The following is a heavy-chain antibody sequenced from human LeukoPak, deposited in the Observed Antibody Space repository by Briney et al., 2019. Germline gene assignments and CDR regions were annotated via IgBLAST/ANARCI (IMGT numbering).Heavy chain of an antibody. J-gene: IGHJ5*02. CDR2: IYTSGTT. V-gene: IGHV4-4*07. D-gene: IGHD4-11*01. CDR3: ARSLKMTYSWLDP. Sequence: SETLSLTCTVSDGSISNYYWNWIRQPAGKGLEWIGRIYTSGTTNYNPSLKTRVTISLDKSKNQFSLKLSSVTAADTAVYYCARSLKMTYSWLDPWGQGAQVTVPS. CDR1: DGSISNYY.